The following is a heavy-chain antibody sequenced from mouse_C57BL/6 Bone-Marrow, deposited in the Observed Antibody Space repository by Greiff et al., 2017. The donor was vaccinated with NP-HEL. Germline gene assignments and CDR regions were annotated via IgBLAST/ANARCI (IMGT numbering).Heavy chain of an antibody. V-gene: IGHV5-6*01. CDR3: ARPDYYGSLNWYFDV. J-gene: IGHJ1*03. CDR2: ISSGGSYT. CDR1: GFTFSSYG. Sequence: EVKLVESGGDLVKPGGSLKLSCAASGFTFSSYGMSWVRQTPDKRLEWVATISSGGSYTYYPDSVKGRFTISRDNAKNTLYLQMSSLKSEDTAMYYCARPDYYGSLNWYFDVWGTGTTVTVSS. D-gene: IGHD1-1*01.